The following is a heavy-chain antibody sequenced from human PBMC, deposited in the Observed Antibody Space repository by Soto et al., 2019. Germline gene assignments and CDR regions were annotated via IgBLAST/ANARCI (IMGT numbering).Heavy chain of an antibody. V-gene: IGHV3-23*01. J-gene: IGHJ4*02. CDR3: AKDRGSSSGVLAPFDY. CDR2: ISGSGGST. Sequence: PGGSLRLACAASGFTFSSYAMSWVRQAPGKGLEWVSAISGSGGSTYYADSVKGRFTISRDNSKNTLYLQMNSLRAEDTAVYYCAKDRGSSSGVLAPFDYWGEGPLVPVSS. CDR1: GFTFSSYA. D-gene: IGHD6-6*01.